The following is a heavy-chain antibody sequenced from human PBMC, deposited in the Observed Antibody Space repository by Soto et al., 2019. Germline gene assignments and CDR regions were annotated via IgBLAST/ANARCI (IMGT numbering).Heavy chain of an antibody. D-gene: IGHD6-19*01. Sequence: PGGSLRLSCGASRLTFSDYYMTWIRQAPGKGLEWVSYINTLSSAIYYADSVKGRFTISRDNAKNSLYLQMNSLRAEDTAVYYCARRLQWQLRPLDSWGRGTLVTVSS. V-gene: IGHV3-11*01. CDR2: INTLSSAI. J-gene: IGHJ4*02. CDR3: ARRLQWQLRPLDS. CDR1: RLTFSDYY.